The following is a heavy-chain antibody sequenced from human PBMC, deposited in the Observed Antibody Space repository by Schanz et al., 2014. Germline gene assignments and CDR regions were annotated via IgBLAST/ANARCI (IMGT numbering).Heavy chain of an antibody. CDR2: ITGSGSKT. V-gene: IGHV3-NL1*01. J-gene: IGHJ4*02. Sequence: QVQLVESGGGVVQPGRSLRLSCAASGFTFSSYGMHWVRQAPGKGLEWVSAITGSGSKTYYADSVKGRFTIARDNSKNTLFLQMDSLRVEDTAVYYCMAMGRNTSHYFDHWGQGTLVTVSS. D-gene: IGHD1-1*01. CDR3: MAMGRNTSHYFDH. CDR1: GFTFSSYG.